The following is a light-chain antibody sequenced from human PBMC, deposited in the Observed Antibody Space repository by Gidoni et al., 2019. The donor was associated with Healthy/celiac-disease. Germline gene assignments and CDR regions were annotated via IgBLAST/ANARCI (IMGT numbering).Light chain of an antibody. V-gene: IGKV3-15*01. Sequence: EKVMTQPPATLSVSPGERATLSCSASQSVTSNLAWYQQKPGQTHRLLIYGAYTRATGIPARFSGSESGTEFSLTISSLQSEDFAVYYCQQYNNWPRTFGQGTKVEIK. CDR2: GAY. CDR1: QSVTSN. J-gene: IGKJ1*01. CDR3: QQYNNWPRT.